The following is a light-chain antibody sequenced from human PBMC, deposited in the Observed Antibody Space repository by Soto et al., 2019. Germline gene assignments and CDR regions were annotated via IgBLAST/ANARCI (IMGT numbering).Light chain of an antibody. V-gene: IGLV2-14*03. CDR2: EVS. Sequence: QAALTQPASLSGSPGQSITISCTGTSSDVGGYNYVSWYQQHPGKGPKLTIYEVSNRPSGVSNRFSGSKSGNTATLTISGLQAEDEADYYCSSYTSTTTRVFGTGTKVTVL. CDR3: SSYTSTTTRV. J-gene: IGLJ1*01. CDR1: SSDVGGYNY.